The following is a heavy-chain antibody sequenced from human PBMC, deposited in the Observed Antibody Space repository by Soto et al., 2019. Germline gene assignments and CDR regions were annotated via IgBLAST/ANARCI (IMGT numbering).Heavy chain of an antibody. D-gene: IGHD2-21*02. CDR2: MNPNSGGT. Sequence: ASVKVSCKASGYTFTGDYIHWMRQAPGQGLEWMGLMNPNSGGTNYAKKFQGRVTMTRDTSINTAFMELSRLRSDDTAVYWCARDPCGGDCAQDYWGQGTLVTVSS. CDR1: GYTFTGDY. CDR3: ARDPCGGDCAQDY. V-gene: IGHV1-2*02. J-gene: IGHJ4*02.